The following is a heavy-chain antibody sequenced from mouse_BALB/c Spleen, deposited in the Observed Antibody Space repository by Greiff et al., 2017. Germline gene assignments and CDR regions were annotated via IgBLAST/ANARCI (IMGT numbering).Heavy chain of an antibody. Sequence: VQVVESGPGLVAPSQSLSITCTVSGFSLTGYGVNWVRQPPGKGLEWLGMIWGDGSTDYNSALKSRLSISKDNSKSQVFLKMNSLQTDDTARYYCASYDGYYVGWFAYWGQGTLVTVSA. D-gene: IGHD2-3*01. J-gene: IGHJ3*01. CDR2: IWGDGST. V-gene: IGHV2-6-7*01. CDR3: ASYDGYYVGWFAY. CDR1: GFSLTGYG.